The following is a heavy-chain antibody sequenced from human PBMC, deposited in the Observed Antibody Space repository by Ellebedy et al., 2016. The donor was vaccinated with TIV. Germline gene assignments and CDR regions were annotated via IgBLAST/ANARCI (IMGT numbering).Heavy chain of an antibody. CDR3: ARISSGRSFYGMDV. CDR1: GFSSSDYY. Sequence: GESLKISXAASGFSSSDYYMSWIRQAPGKGLAWVSYISDSGSMIHYADSVKGRFTISRDNSKNSLYLQMNNLRAEDTAVYYCARISSGRSFYGMDVWGQGTTVTVSS. D-gene: IGHD6-19*01. J-gene: IGHJ6*02. V-gene: IGHV3-11*01. CDR2: ISDSGSMI.